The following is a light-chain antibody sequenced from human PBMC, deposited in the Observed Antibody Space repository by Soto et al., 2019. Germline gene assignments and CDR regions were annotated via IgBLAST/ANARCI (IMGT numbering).Light chain of an antibody. CDR1: SSDVGSYNH. CDR2: EGN. V-gene: IGLV2-23*01. J-gene: IGLJ1*01. CDR3: CSYAGGSSYV. Sequence: QSVLTQPASVSGSDGQSITISCTGSSSDVGSYNHVSWYQQRPGKAPRFMIYEGNKRPSGVSNRFSGSKSGKTAYLTISGLQGDNEADYYCCSYAGGSSYVFGAGTKVTVL.